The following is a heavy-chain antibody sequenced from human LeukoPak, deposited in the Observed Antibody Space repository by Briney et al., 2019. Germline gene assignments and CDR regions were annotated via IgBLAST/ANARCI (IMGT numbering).Heavy chain of an antibody. CDR3: AKTWRGRGYYGYGPSEYFYYMDV. CDR2: ISGTTATT. J-gene: IGHJ6*03. D-gene: IGHD3-10*01. V-gene: IGHV3-23*01. Sequence: GGSLRLSCAASELTLSNYAMSWVRQAPGEGLGWVSTISGTTATTYYADSVKGRFIISRDNSKNTLWLQMNALKGEDTAVYYCAKTWRGRGYYGYGPSEYFYYMDVWGKGTTVTISS. CDR1: ELTLSNYA.